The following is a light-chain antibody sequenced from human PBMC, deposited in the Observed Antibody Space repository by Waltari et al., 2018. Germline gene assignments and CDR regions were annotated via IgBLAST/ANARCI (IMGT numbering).Light chain of an antibody. CDR3: QQHHGFPNS. CDR2: LTC. V-gene: IGKV4-1*01. CDR1: RSVFYGPTNKNY. J-gene: IGKJ2*03. Sequence: DSVLTQSPASLAVSLGERATFNCKHSRSVFYGPTNKNYLSWYQQRPGQPPKLLIYLTCTRYSGVPDRFSGRVSGTDFTLTITNTQAEDVSVYYCQQHHGFPNSLGQGTKLEIK.